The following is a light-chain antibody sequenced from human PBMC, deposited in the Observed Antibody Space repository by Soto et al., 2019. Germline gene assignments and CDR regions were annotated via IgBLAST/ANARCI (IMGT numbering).Light chain of an antibody. CDR1: SSAIGAYNF. Sequence: QSALTQPASVSGSPGQSITISCTGTSSAIGAYNFVSWYQQHPGKAPKLMLYDVNIRPSGVSNRFSGSKSGNTASLTISGLQAEDEADYYCTSWTTSTTMIFGGGTKLTVL. V-gene: IGLV2-14*03. CDR3: TSWTTSTTMI. J-gene: IGLJ2*01. CDR2: DVN.